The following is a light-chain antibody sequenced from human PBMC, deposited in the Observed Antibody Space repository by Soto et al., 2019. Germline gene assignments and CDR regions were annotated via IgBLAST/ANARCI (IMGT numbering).Light chain of an antibody. Sequence: EIVLTQSPATLSLSPGERATHSCRASPSVDTLLSWYQQKPGQVPRLLIYDASKRATGIPARFSGSGSGTDFTLTISSLEPEDFAVYYCQQRRDWPITFGGGTKVEIK. CDR3: QQRRDWPIT. CDR1: PSVDTL. J-gene: IGKJ4*01. V-gene: IGKV3-11*01. CDR2: DAS.